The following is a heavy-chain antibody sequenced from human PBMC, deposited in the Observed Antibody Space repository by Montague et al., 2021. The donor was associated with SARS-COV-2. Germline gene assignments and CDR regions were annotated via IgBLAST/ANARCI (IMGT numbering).Heavy chain of an antibody. Sequence: SETLSLTCAVYGGSFSDYYWTWIRQSPGKGLEWTAEINHSGTANYNFNPSLRSRVTISVDPSKSQFSLKLSSVTAADTGVYYCARWDPQTLTLIGLRGKSASDXWGQGTLVTVSS. D-gene: IGHD4-23*01. V-gene: IGHV4-34*01. CDR2: INHSGTA. CDR1: GGSFSDYY. J-gene: IGHJ4*02. CDR3: ARWDPQTLTLIGLRGKSASDX.